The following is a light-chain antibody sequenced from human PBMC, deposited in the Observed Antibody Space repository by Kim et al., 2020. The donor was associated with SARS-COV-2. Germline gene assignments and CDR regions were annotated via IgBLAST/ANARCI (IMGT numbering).Light chain of an antibody. Sequence: CLGERATPSCRASNSISSRSLARYKQKPGEGPTLFIYGVSSRATGIPERCSGRGAVTDFTLTTSRLEPEEFAVYYCQKYGRSQLTFGGGTKVEIK. CDR2: GVS. J-gene: IGKJ4*01. CDR3: QKYGRSQLT. V-gene: IGKV3-20*01. CDR1: NSISSRS.